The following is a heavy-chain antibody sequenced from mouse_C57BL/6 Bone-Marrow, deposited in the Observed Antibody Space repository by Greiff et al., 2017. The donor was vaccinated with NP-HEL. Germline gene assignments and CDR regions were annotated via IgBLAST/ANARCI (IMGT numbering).Heavy chain of an antibody. Sequence: EVQGVESGGGLVQPGGSLKLSCAASGFTFSDYGMAWVRQAPRKGPEWVAFISNLAYSIYYADTVTGRFTISRENAKNTLYLEMSSLRSEDTAMYYGARRGYYGYYWYFDVWGTGTTVTVSS. CDR3: ARRGYYGYYWYFDV. V-gene: IGHV5-15*01. CDR1: GFTFSDYG. J-gene: IGHJ1*03. CDR2: ISNLAYSI. D-gene: IGHD2-2*01.